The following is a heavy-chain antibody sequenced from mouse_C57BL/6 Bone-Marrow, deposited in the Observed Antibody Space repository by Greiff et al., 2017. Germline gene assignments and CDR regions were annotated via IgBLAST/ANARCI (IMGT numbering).Heavy chain of an antibody. CDR2: IHPNSGST. CDR3: ARSGYSNYVGY. Sequence: QVQLKQSGAELVKPGASVKLSCKASGYTFTSYWMHWVKQRPGQGLEWIGMIHPNSGSTNYNEKFKSKATLTVDKSSSTAYMQLSSLTSEDSAVYYCARSGYSNYVGYWGQGTTLTVSS. V-gene: IGHV1-64*01. CDR1: GYTFTSYW. D-gene: IGHD2-5*01. J-gene: IGHJ2*01.